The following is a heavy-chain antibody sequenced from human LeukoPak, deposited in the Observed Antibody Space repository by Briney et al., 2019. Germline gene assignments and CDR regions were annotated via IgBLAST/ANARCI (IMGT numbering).Heavy chain of an antibody. Sequence: SETLSLTCAGSGGSISSGGYSWSWIRQPPGKGLEWIGYIYHSWSTYYNPSLKSRVTISVDRSKNQFSLKLSSVTAADTAVYYCARAAFGGVIVNWGQGTLVTVSS. J-gene: IGHJ4*02. CDR2: IYHSWST. CDR3: ARAAFGGVIVN. V-gene: IGHV4-30-2*01. CDR1: GGSISSGGYS. D-gene: IGHD3-16*02.